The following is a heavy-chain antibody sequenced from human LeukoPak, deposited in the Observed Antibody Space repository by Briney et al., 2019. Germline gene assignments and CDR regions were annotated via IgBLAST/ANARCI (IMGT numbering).Heavy chain of an antibody. V-gene: IGHV1-2*06. D-gene: IGHD5-18*01. CDR3: AREGVVDTLNYYGMDV. CDR1: GYTFTGYY. CDR2: INPNSGGT. J-gene: IGHJ6*02. Sequence: ASVKVSCKASGYTFTGYYIHWVRQAPGQGLEWMGRINPNSGGTNYAQKFQGRVTVTGDTSISTAYMELSRLRSEDTAVYYCAREGVVDTLNYYGMDVWGQGTTVTVSS.